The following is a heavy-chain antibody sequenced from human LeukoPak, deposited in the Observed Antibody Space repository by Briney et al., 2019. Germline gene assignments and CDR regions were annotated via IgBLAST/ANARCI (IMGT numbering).Heavy chain of an antibody. D-gene: IGHD2-21*02. Sequence: PGGSLRLSCAASGFTFSSYWMSWVRQAPGKGLEWVANIKQDGSEKYYVDSVKGRFTISRDNAKNSLYLQMNSLRAEDTAVYYCARVRGYCGGDCYLESAFDIWGQGTMVTVSS. CDR3: ARVRGYCGGDCYLESAFDI. CDR1: GFTFSSYW. V-gene: IGHV3-7*01. CDR2: IKQDGSEK. J-gene: IGHJ3*02.